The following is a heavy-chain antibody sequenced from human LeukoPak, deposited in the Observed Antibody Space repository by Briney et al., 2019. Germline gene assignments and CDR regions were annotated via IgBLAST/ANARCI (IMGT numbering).Heavy chain of an antibody. CDR2: ISYDGSNK. D-gene: IGHD3-16*02. V-gene: IGHV3-30*18. CDR3: AKAWEGMVLRLGELSTGD. Sequence: GGSLRLSCAASGFTFSSYGMHWVRQAPGKGLEWVAVISYDGSNKYYADSVKGRFTISRDNSKNTLYLQMNSLRAEDTAVYYCAKAWEGMVLRLGELSTGDWGQGTLVTVSS. J-gene: IGHJ4*02. CDR1: GFTFSSYG.